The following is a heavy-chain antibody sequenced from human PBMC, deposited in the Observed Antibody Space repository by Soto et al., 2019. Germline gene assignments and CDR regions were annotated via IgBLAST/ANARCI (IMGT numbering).Heavy chain of an antibody. Sequence: PGASLRLSCAASGFTFSDFYVIWIGQAPGKGLEWVSYISSDSTYTKYADSVKGRFTTSRDNAKNSLYLQMNSLRAEDTAVYYCARSHDYGGKSHDYWGQGT. CDR1: GFTFSDFY. CDR2: ISSDSTYT. V-gene: IGHV3-11*03. J-gene: IGHJ4*02. D-gene: IGHD4-17*01. CDR3: ARSHDYGGKSHDY.